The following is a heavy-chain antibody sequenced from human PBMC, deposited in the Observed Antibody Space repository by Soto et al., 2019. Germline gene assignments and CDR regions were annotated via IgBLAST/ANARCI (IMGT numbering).Heavy chain of an antibody. Sequence: SETLSLTCTVSGGSISSYYWSWIRQPPGKGLEWIGYIYYSGSTNYNPSLKSRVTISVDTSKNQFSLKLSSVTAADTAVYYCAREVGISSSSHYYYYLKAVWGKGTTVIVSS. CDR1: GGSISSYY. CDR3: AREVGISSSSHYYYYLKAV. CDR2: IYYSGST. J-gene: IGHJ6*03. D-gene: IGHD6-6*01. V-gene: IGHV4-59*01.